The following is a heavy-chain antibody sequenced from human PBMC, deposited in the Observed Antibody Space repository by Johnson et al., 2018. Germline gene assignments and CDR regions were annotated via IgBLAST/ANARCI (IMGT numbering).Heavy chain of an antibody. CDR1: GGSISSSHW. D-gene: IGHD6-19*01. Sequence: QVQLQESGPGLVTPSGTLSLTCGVSGGSISSSHWWTGVRQPPGKGQEWIGEIYHDGDTNYHPSLRSRPTISVDKSKNQSSLRLNVVTAADTAVYHCARRTLRSSGGGFGREFDSWGQGTLVTVSS. CDR3: ARRTLRSSGGGFGREFDS. J-gene: IGHJ4*02. V-gene: IGHV4-4*02. CDR2: IYHDGDT.